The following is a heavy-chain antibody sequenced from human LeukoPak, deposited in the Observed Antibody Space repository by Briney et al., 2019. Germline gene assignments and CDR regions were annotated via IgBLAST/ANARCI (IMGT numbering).Heavy chain of an antibody. CDR2: IKSKTDGGTT. CDR1: GFTFSNAW. CDR3: TTDPLAMQQLVYIDY. Sequence: GGSLRLSCAASGFTFSNAWMSWVRQAPGKGLEWVGRIKSKTDGGTTDYAAPVKGRFTISRDDSKNTLYLQMNSLKTEDTAVYYCTTDPLAMQQLVYIDYWGQGILVTVSS. J-gene: IGHJ4*02. V-gene: IGHV3-15*01. D-gene: IGHD6-13*01.